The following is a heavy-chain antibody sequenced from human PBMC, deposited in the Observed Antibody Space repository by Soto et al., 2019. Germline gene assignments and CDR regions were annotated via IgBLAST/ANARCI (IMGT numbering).Heavy chain of an antibody. CDR1: GGSVSSGSYY. CDR3: ARVRRYGIAVAGTFDY. V-gene: IGHV4-61*01. Sequence: ASETLSLTCTVSGGSVSSGSYYWSWIRQPPGKGLEWIGYIYYSGSTNYNPSLKSRVTISVDTSKNQFSLKLSSVTAADTAVYYCARVRRYGIAVAGTFDYWGQGTLVTVSP. D-gene: IGHD6-19*01. J-gene: IGHJ4*02. CDR2: IYYSGST.